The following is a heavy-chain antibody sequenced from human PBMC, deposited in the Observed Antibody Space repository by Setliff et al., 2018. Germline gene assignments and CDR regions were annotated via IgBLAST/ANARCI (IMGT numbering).Heavy chain of an antibody. J-gene: IGHJ4*02. CDR3: ARPRGGVEGYFDY. CDR2: IYYSGST. V-gene: IGHV4-39*01. Sequence: SETLSLTCTVSGGSISSSSYYWGWIRQPPGKGLEWIGSIYYSGSTYYNPSLKSRVTISMDTSKNQFSLKLSSVNAADTAVYYCARPRGGVEGYFDYWGQGTLVTVSS. CDR1: GGSISSSSYY. D-gene: IGHD2-15*01.